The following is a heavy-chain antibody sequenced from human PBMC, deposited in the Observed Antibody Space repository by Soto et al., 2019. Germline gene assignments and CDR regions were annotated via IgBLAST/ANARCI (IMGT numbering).Heavy chain of an antibody. V-gene: IGHV1-18*01. CDR1: GYNFTRFG. D-gene: IGHD2-8*01. Sequence: QFQLVQSGAEVKKPGASVRVSCKASGYNFTRFGITWVRQAPGQGLEWMGWMGEHSGHRRQDPKFQGRLTVSTDASLSTASIEMRSLRSDVRALYYCGGGGHQQAQEEYYQFNGVDVWGQGTMVMVSS. CDR3: GGGGHQQAQEEYYQFNGVDV. CDR2: MGEHSGHR. J-gene: IGHJ3*01.